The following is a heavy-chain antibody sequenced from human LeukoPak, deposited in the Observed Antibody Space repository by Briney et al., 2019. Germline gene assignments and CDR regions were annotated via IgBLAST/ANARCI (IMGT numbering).Heavy chain of an antibody. Sequence: GGSLRLSCAASGSSLSGYGMHWVRQAPGKGLEWVAVVSYDGSKKYYADSVKGRFTISRDNSKNTQYLEMNSLKVEDTAVFYCARVRAAHYYDYWGQGTLVTVSS. J-gene: IGHJ4*02. D-gene: IGHD6-6*01. CDR2: VSYDGSKK. CDR3: ARVRAAHYYDY. V-gene: IGHV3-30-3*01. CDR1: GSSLSGYG.